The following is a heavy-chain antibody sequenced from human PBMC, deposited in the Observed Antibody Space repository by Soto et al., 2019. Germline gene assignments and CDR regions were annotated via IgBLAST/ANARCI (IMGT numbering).Heavy chain of an antibody. J-gene: IGHJ4*02. Sequence: LRLSCAASGFTFNIYGIHWVRQAPGKGLEGVAHISDDGTYKHYAASMKGRLTVSRDNSRNTVYLQMSSLRSEDTAVYYCARDLWIQLWSSAFDYWGQGTLVTVSS. D-gene: IGHD5-18*01. V-gene: IGHV3-30*03. CDR1: GFTFNIYG. CDR3: ARDLWIQLWSSAFDY. CDR2: ISDDGTYK.